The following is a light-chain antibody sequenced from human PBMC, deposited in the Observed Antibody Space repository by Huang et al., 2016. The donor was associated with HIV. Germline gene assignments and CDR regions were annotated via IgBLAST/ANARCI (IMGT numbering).Light chain of an antibody. CDR2: DAS. CDR3: QERSNWPPV. V-gene: IGKV3-11*01. CDR1: QSVSSY. Sequence: EIVLTQSPATLSLSPGERAHLSCRASQSVSSYLAWYQQKPGQAPRLLIYDASKRATGVPARFSGSGSGTDFTLTISSLESEDFAVYYCQERSNWPPVFGGGTKVEIK. J-gene: IGKJ4*01.